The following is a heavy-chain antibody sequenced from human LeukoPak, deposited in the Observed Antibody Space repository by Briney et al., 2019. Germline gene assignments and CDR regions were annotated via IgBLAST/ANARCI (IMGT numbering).Heavy chain of an antibody. CDR2: IYYTGNT. J-gene: IGHJ4*02. CDR1: GVSISSSNSY. CDR3: ARQTGSGLFTLP. D-gene: IGHD3/OR15-3a*01. V-gene: IGHV4-39*01. Sequence: PSETLSLTCTVSGVSISSSNSYWGWIRQPPGEGLEWIGSIYYTGNTYYNASLKSRVTISIDTSKNQISLRLTSVTATDTAMYYCARQTGSGLFTLPGGQGTLVTVSS.